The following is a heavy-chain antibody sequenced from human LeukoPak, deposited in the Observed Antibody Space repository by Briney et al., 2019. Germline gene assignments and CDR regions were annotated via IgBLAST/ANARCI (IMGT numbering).Heavy chain of an antibody. CDR2: IIPIFGTA. CDR3: ARGAFYGGNPEGFDY. D-gene: IGHD4-23*01. CDR1: GGTFSSYA. J-gene: IGHJ4*02. Sequence: ASVTVSCTASGGTFSSYAISWVRQAPGQGLEWMGGIIPIFGTANYAQKFQGRVTITADESTSTAYMELSSLRSEDTAVYYCARGAFYGGNPEGFDYWGQGTLVTVSS. V-gene: IGHV1-69*13.